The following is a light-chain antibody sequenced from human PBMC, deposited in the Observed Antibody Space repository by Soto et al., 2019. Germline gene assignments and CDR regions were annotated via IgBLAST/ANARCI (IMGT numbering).Light chain of an antibody. CDR3: QQYNNWPLLT. CDR1: QSVRSN. CDR2: GAS. V-gene: IGKV3D-15*01. J-gene: IGKJ4*01. Sequence: EIVMTQSPATLSVSPGERATLSCRASQSVRSNLAWYQQKPGQAPRLLIYGASTRATGIPARFSGSGSGTEFTLTISSLQSEDFAVYYCQQYNNWPLLTFGGGTKVDI.